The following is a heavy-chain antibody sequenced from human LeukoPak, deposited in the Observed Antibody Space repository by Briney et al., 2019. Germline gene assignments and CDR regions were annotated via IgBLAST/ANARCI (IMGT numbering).Heavy chain of an antibody. CDR1: GGSISSYY. CDR2: IYYSGST. J-gene: IGHJ5*02. Sequence: SETLSLTCTVSGGSISSYYWSWIRQPPGKGLEWIGYIYYSGSTNYNPSLKSRVTISVDTSKNQFSLKLSSVTAADTAVYYCARGYSSSWRGWFDPWGQGTLVTVSS. D-gene: IGHD6-13*01. CDR3: ARGYSSSWRGWFDP. V-gene: IGHV4-59*08.